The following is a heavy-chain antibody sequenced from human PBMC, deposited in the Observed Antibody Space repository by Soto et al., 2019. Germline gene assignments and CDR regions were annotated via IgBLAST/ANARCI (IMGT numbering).Heavy chain of an antibody. CDR1: GGSITSTAYH. D-gene: IGHD3-3*01. CDR3: ARQGDDFWSGYLKWFES. Sequence: SETLSLTCTVSGGSITSTAYHWGWIRQSPGKGLEWIGSIYYSGNTYYNPSLKSRVTISVDTSKNQFSLKLSSVTAADTAVYYCARQGDDFWSGYLKWFESWGKGTLVTVAS. V-gene: IGHV4-39*01. CDR2: IYYSGNT. J-gene: IGHJ5*01.